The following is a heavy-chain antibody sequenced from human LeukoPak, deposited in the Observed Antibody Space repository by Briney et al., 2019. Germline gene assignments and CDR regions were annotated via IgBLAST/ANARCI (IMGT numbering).Heavy chain of an antibody. J-gene: IGHJ3*02. V-gene: IGHV3-21*01. D-gene: IGHD3-16*01. CDR1: GFTFSSYS. Sequence: GGSLRLXCAASGFTFSSYSMNWVRRAPGKGLEWVSSISSSSSYINYADSVKGRFTTSRDNAKNSLYLQMNSLRAEDTAVYYCASTSPAFDIWGQGTMATVSS. CDR2: ISSSSSYI. CDR3: ASTSPAFDI.